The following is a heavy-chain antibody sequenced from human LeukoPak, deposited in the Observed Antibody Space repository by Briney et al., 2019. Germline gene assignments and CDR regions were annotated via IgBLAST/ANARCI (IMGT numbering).Heavy chain of an antibody. CDR2: ISWNSGSI. J-gene: IGHJ3*02. D-gene: IGHD1-14*01. CDR1: GFTFDDYA. V-gene: IGHV3-9*01. CDR3: AREGNRRAFDI. Sequence: PGGSLRLSCAASGFTFDDYAMHWVRQAPGKGLEWVSGISWNSGSIGYADSVKGRFTISRDNAKSSLYLLMNSLRAEDTAVYYCAREGNRRAFDIWGQGTMVTVSS.